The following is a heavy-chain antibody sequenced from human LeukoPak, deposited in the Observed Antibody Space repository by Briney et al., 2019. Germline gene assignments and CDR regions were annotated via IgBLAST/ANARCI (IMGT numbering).Heavy chain of an antibody. J-gene: IGHJ4*02. CDR2: TYYRGST. D-gene: IGHD3-16*02. CDR1: GASTTSSSYY. CDR3: ATQSTLARYDF. V-gene: IGHV4-39*01. Sequence: SETLSLTCTVSGASTTSSSYYWGWIRQPPGKGLEWIGTTYYRGSTFYNPSLESRVTIDVDTSKNLFSLNLSSVTAADTAVYYCATQSTLARYDFWGQGTLVTVSS.